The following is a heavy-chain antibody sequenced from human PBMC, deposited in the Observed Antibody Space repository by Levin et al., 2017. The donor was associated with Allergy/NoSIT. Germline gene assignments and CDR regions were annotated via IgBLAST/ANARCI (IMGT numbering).Heavy chain of an antibody. Sequence: LSLTCAASGFTFSSYAMSWVRQAPGKGLQWVSVISGSGGTTDYADSMKGRFTISRDNSKNTLYLQMNSLRAEDTAVYYCAKTTQNWGSYYFDYWGQGTLVTVSS. J-gene: IGHJ4*02. V-gene: IGHV3-23*01. CDR3: AKTTQNWGSYYFDY. D-gene: IGHD7-27*01. CDR1: GFTFSSYA. CDR2: ISGSGGTT.